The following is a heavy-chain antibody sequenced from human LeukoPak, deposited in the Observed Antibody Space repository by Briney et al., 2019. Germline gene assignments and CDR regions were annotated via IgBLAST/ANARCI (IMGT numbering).Heavy chain of an antibody. CDR3: ARGRVDTAMVYYYYYYMDV. J-gene: IGHJ6*03. V-gene: IGHV1-2*02. CDR2: INPNSGGT. D-gene: IGHD5-18*01. Sequence: ASVKVSCKASGYTFTGYYMHWVRQAPGQGLEWMGWINPNSGGTNYAQKFQGRVTMTRDTSISTAYMELSRLRSDDTAVYYCARGRVDTAMVYYYYYYMDVWGKGTTVTVSS. CDR1: GYTFTGYY.